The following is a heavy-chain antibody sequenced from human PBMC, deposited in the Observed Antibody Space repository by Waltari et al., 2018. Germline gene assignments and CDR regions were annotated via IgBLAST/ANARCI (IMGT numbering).Heavy chain of an antibody. V-gene: IGHV4-34*01. CDR1: GGSFSGYY. CDR3: ARGRRALWFGELLADY. D-gene: IGHD3-10*01. J-gene: IGHJ4*02. CDR2: TKHSGST. Sequence: QVQLQQWGAGLLKPSETLSLTCAVYGGSFSGYYWSWIGQPPGKGLERIGETKHSGSTNYNPFLKSRVTISVDTSKNQFSLMLSSVTAADTAVYYCARGRRALWFGELLADYWGQGTLVTVSS.